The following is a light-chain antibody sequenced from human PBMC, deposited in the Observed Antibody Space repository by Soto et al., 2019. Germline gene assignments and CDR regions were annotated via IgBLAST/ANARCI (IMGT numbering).Light chain of an antibody. CDR3: QQLNSYPRT. V-gene: IGKV1-9*01. J-gene: IGKJ2*01. CDR1: QGISSF. CDR2: AAS. Sequence: DIQLTQSPSFLSASVGDRVTITCRASQGISSFLAWYQQKPGKDPKVLIYAASTVQSGVPSRFSGSGSGTEFTLTITSLQHEDFATYYCQQLNSYPRTFGQGTKLELK.